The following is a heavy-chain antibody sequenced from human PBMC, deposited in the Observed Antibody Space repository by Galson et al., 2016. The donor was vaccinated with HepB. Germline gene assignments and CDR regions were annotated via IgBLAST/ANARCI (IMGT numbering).Heavy chain of an antibody. Sequence: VTLSLTCSVSGGSIGSNNYYWGWIRPPPGKGLEWIGRISYSGRTFYNPSPQSRVTFYVDTSKNQFSLSLNSVTAADTAVYYCTRHEPSFCSSAICYPYYFDYWGQGTLVTVSS. CDR1: GGSIGSNNYY. CDR2: ISYSGRT. CDR3: TRHEPSFCSSAICYPYYFDY. D-gene: IGHD2-2*01. J-gene: IGHJ4*02. V-gene: IGHV4-39*01.